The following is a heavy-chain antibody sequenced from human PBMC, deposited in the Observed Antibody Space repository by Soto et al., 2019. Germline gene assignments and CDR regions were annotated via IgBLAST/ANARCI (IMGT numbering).Heavy chain of an antibody. Sequence: PGGSLRLSCVASGFSFSNYAMTWVRQAPGKGLEWVSGISGSDGRTYYADSVKGRFTISRDNSKNTLYLQMNSLRAEERAVYYFAKNRERDAWYEDYWGQGTLVTVSS. CDR2: ISGSDGRT. V-gene: IGHV3-23*01. D-gene: IGHD6-13*01. J-gene: IGHJ4*02. CDR3: AKNRERDAWYEDY. CDR1: GFSFSNYA.